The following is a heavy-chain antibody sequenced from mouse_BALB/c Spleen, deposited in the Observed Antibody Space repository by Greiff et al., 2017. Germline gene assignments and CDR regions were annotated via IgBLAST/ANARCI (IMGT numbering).Heavy chain of an antibody. CDR1: GFTFSSYA. D-gene: IGHD1-1*01. V-gene: IGHV5-9-4*01. J-gene: IGHJ2*01. CDR2: ISSGGSYT. Sequence: EVHLVESGGGLVKPGGSLKLSCAASGFTFSSYAMSWVRQSPEKRLEWVAEISSGGSYTYYPDTVTGRFTISRDNAKNTLYLEMSSLRSEDTAMYYCARHPLRSPFDYWGQGTTLTVSS. CDR3: ARHPLRSPFDY.